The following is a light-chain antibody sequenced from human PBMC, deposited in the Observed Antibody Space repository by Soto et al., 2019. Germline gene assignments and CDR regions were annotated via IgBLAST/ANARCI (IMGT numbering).Light chain of an antibody. CDR2: DVS. Sequence: QSVLTQPASVSGSPGQSITIFCTGTSSDVGGYNYVSWYQQHPGKAPKLMIYDVSNRPSGVSNRFSGPKSGNTASLTISGLQAEDEADYYCSSYTSSSTFYVFGTGTKVTVL. CDR3: SSYTSSSTFYV. CDR1: SSDVGGYNY. V-gene: IGLV2-14*01. J-gene: IGLJ1*01.